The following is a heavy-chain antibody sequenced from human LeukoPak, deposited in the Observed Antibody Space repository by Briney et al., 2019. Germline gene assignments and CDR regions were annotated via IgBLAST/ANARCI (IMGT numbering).Heavy chain of an antibody. J-gene: IGHJ4*02. Sequence: ASVKVSCKASGGTFSSYAISWVRQAPGQGLEWMGGIIPIFGTANYAQKFQGRVTITADKSTSTAYMELSSLRSDDTAVYYCARPGYSGYDLDYWGQGTLVTVSS. CDR1: GGTFSSYA. V-gene: IGHV1-69*06. CDR2: IIPIFGTA. D-gene: IGHD5-12*01. CDR3: ARPGYSGYDLDY.